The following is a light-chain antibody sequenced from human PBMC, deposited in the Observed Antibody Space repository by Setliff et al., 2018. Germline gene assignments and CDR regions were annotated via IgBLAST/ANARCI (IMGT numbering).Light chain of an antibody. CDR2: XXN. V-gene: IGLV1-44*01. CDR3: AVWDDNLNGPV. CDR1: SSNIGSXA. Sequence: QSVLTQPPSASGTPGQRVTISCSGTSSNIGSXAXNXXXXXPGXAPKLLIXXXNQRHFGVPDRFSGSKSGASASLAISGLRSGDEADYYCAVWDDNLNGPVFGGGTKVTVL. J-gene: IGLJ2*01.